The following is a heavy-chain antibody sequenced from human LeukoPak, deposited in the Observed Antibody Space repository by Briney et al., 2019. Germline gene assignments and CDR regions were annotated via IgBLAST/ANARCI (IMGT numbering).Heavy chain of an antibody. D-gene: IGHD3-10*01. CDR1: RYTFTGYY. CDR3: ARESGSGNWFDP. V-gene: IGHV1-2*02. CDR2: INPNSGGT. J-gene: IGHJ5*02. Sequence: ASVKVSCKASRYTFTGYYMHWVRQAPGQGLEWMGWINPNSGGTNYAQKFQGRVAMTRDMSTSTVYMELSSLRSEDTAVYYCARESGSGNWFDPWGQGTLVTVSS.